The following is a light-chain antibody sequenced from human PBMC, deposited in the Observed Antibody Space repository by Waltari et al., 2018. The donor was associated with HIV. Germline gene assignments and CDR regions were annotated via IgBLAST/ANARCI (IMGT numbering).Light chain of an antibody. V-gene: IGLV2-14*01. Sequence: QSALTQPASVSGSPGQSITISCTGTSSNVGDYNYVSWYQQHPGKAPQLICYEVSNRPSGVSNRFSGSKSGNTASQTISGLQAEDEAYYYCGSYITNTNVLFGGGTRLTVL. CDR2: EVS. CDR1: SSNVGDYNY. J-gene: IGLJ2*01. CDR3: GSYITNTNVL.